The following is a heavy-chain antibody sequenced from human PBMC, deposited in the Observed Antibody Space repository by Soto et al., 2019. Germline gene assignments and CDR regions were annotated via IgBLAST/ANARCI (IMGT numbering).Heavy chain of an antibody. J-gene: IGHJ4*02. CDR2: IIPIFGTA. Sequence: QVQLVQSGAEVKKPGSSVKVSCKASGGTFSSYAISWVRQAPGQGLEWMGGIIPIFGTANYAQKFQGRVTITADKSPSASYMELSSLRSEGTAVYYCARVSGYAIYFDYCGQGTLVTVSS. CDR3: ARVSGYAIYFDY. D-gene: IGHD5-12*01. CDR1: GGTFSSYA. V-gene: IGHV1-69*06.